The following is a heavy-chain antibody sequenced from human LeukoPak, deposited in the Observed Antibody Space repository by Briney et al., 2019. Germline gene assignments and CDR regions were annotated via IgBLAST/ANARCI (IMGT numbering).Heavy chain of an antibody. Sequence: PGGSLRLSCAASGFTFSSYGMSWVRQAPGKGLEWVSAISGSGGSTYYADSVKGWFTISRDNSKNTLYLQMNSLRAEDTAVYYCAKDRDPYYYDSSGYPFDYWGQGTLVTVSS. D-gene: IGHD3-22*01. J-gene: IGHJ4*02. CDR1: GFTFSSYG. CDR2: ISGSGGST. CDR3: AKDRDPYYYDSSGYPFDY. V-gene: IGHV3-23*01.